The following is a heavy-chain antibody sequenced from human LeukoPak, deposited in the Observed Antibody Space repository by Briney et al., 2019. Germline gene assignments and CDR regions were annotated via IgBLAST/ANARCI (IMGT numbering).Heavy chain of an antibody. Sequence: SETLSLTCTVSGDSINSRYWSWIRQPPGKGLEWIGYAHYNRGTNYNPSLKSRVTISVDTSMNQFSLKLSSVTAADMAIYYCARVHDTSDYYFYFDYWGQGTQVTVSS. V-gene: IGHV4-59*11. J-gene: IGHJ4*02. CDR2: AHYNRGT. CDR3: ARVHDTSDYYFYFDY. D-gene: IGHD3-22*01. CDR1: GDSINSRY.